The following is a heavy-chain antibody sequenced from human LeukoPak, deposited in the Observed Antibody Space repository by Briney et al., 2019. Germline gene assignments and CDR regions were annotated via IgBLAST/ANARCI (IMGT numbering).Heavy chain of an antibody. J-gene: IGHJ4*02. CDR1: GFIFRNYA. V-gene: IGHV3-23*01. CDR2: ISDNGGGR. D-gene: IGHD4/OR15-4a*01. Sequence: GGSLRLSCGASGFIFRNYAMSWVRQAPGEGLEWVSGISDNGGGRYYADSVKGRFTISRDNSKNMLYLQMNSLRAEDTAVYYCAKESGALGAPLYDYWGRGILVTASS. CDR3: AKESGALGAPLYDY.